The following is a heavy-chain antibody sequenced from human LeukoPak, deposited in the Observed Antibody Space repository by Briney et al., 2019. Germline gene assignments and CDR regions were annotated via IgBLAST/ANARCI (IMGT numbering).Heavy chain of an antibody. CDR1: GGSISSYY. CDR2: IYYSGST. V-gene: IGHV4-59*12. CDR3: ARGVVRGKDWFDP. J-gene: IGHJ5*02. D-gene: IGHD3-10*01. Sequence: SETLSLTCTVSGGSISSYYWSWIRQPPGKGLEWIGYIYYSGSTNYNPSLKSRVTISVDTSKNQFSLKLSSVTAADTAVYYCARGVVRGKDWFDPWGQGTLVTVSS.